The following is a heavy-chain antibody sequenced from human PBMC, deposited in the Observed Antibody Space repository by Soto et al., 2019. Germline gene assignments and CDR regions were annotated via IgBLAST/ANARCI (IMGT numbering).Heavy chain of an antibody. J-gene: IGHJ5*02. V-gene: IGHV3-53*01. CDR3: ARDVGIFRGYSGYYGWFDP. D-gene: IGHD5-12*01. Sequence: HPGGSLRLSCAASGFTVSSNYMSWVRQAPGKGLEWVSVIYSGGSTYYADSVKGRFTISRDNSKNTLYLQMNSLRAEDTAVYYCARDVGIFRGYSGYYGWFDPWGQGTLVTVSS. CDR1: GFTVSSNY. CDR2: IYSGGST.